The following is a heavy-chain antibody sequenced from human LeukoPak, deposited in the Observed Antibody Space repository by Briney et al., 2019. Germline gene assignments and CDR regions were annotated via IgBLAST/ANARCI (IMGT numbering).Heavy chain of an antibody. V-gene: IGHV4-59*01. D-gene: IGHD3-3*01. CDR2: IYYSGST. Sequence: PSETLSLTCTVSGGSISSYYWSWIRQPPGKGLEWIGYIYYSGSTNYNPSLKSRVTISVDTSKNQFSLKLSSVTAADTAVYYCARAHPDFWSGYLIKNWFDPWGQGTLVTVSS. J-gene: IGHJ5*02. CDR3: ARAHPDFWSGYLIKNWFDP. CDR1: GGSISSYY.